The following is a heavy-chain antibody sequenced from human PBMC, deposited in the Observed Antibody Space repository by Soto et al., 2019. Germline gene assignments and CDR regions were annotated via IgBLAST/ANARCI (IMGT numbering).Heavy chain of an antibody. CDR2: IRSKANSYAT. D-gene: IGHD2-15*01. CDR3: TRLIPAGYCSGGSCSRLGLYYYYGMDV. J-gene: IGHJ6*02. V-gene: IGHV3-73*01. Sequence: PGGSLRLSCAASGFTFSGSAMHWVRQASGKGLEWVGRIRSKANSYATAYAASVKGRFTISRDDSKNTAYLQMNSLKTEDTAVYYCTRLIPAGYCSGGSCSRLGLYYYYGMDVWGQGTTVTVSS. CDR1: GFTFSGSA.